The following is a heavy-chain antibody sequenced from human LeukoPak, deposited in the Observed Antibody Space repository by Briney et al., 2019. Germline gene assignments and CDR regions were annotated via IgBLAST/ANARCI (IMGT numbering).Heavy chain of an antibody. V-gene: IGHV1-18*04. Sequence: GASVKVSCKASGYTFTGYYMHWVRQAPGQGLEWMGWMNPNSGNTNYAQKLQGRVTMTTDTSTSTAYMELRSLRSDDTAVYYCARTRGYSYGSFDYWGQGTLVTVSS. CDR2: MNPNSGNT. CDR1: GYTFTGYY. J-gene: IGHJ4*02. CDR3: ARTRGYSYGSFDY. D-gene: IGHD5-18*01.